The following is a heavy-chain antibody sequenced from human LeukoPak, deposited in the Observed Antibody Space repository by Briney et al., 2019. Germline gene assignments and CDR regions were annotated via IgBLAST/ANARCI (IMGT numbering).Heavy chain of an antibody. J-gene: IGHJ4*02. Sequence: PGGSLRLSCAASGYIFSVYSMSWVRQAPGKGLEWVSLISASGGATYYAGSVKGRFTISRDNPKNTLYLQMNSLRAEDTAVYYCAKDDWADYWGQGTLVTVSS. V-gene: IGHV3-23*01. CDR3: AKDDWADY. CDR2: ISASGGAT. D-gene: IGHD3-9*01. CDR1: GYIFSVYS.